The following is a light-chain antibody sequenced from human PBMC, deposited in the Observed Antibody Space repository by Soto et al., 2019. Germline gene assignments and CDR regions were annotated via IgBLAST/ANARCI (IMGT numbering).Light chain of an antibody. CDR3: QQHSSSPST. Sequence: EIVLTQSPATLSLSPGERATLSCRASQSVSGYLAWYQQKPGQAPRLLIYDASNRATGIPARFSGSGSGTDFTLTISSLEPEDFAVYYCQQHSSSPSTFGGGTKVEIK. CDR1: QSVSGY. J-gene: IGKJ4*01. V-gene: IGKV3-11*01. CDR2: DAS.